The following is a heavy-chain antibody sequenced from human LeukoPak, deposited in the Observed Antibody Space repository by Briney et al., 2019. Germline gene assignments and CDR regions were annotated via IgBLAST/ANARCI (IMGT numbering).Heavy chain of an antibody. CDR1: GFTFSNAW. J-gene: IGHJ4*02. Sequence: GGSLRLSCAASGFTFSNAWMSWVRQAPGKGLEWVGRIKSKTDGGTTDYAAPVKGRFTISRDDSKNTLYLQMNSLKTEDTAVYYCTTAPFIVVVTADYWGQGTLVTVSS. CDR2: IKSKTDGGTT. D-gene: IGHD2-21*02. CDR3: TTAPFIVVVTADY. V-gene: IGHV3-15*01.